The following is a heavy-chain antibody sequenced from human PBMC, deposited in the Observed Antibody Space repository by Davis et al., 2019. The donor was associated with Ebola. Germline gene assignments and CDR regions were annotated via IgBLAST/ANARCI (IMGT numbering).Heavy chain of an antibody. Sequence: PLETLSLTCTVSGYSISSGYYWGWIRQPPGKGLEWIGSIYHSGSTYYNPSLKSRVTISVDTSKNQFSLKLSSVTAADTAVYYCAGVVPARWHAFDIWGQGTMVTVS. D-gene: IGHD2-2*01. V-gene: IGHV4-38-2*02. CDR2: IYHSGST. CDR3: AGVVPARWHAFDI. J-gene: IGHJ3*02. CDR1: GYSISSGYY.